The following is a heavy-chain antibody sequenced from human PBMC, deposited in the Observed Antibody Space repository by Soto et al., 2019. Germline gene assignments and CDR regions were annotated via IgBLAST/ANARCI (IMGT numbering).Heavy chain of an antibody. D-gene: IGHD6-13*01. Sequence: GESLKIIWKGVGYSFSSYLVGWVRQMPGKGLEWMGIIYPGDSDTRYSPSFQGQVTISADKSISTAYLQWSSLKASDTAMYYCARHEGIHYMDVWGKGTTVTVSS. CDR2: IYPGDSDT. J-gene: IGHJ6*03. V-gene: IGHV5-51*01. CDR3: ARHEGIHYMDV. CDR1: GYSFSSYL.